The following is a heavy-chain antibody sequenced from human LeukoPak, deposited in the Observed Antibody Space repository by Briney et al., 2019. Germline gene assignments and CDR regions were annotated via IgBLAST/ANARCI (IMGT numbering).Heavy chain of an antibody. CDR3: ARGRSVVVPAARRYFDY. V-gene: IGHV4-34*01. CDR1: GGSFSGYY. D-gene: IGHD2-2*01. J-gene: IGHJ4*02. Sequence: SETLSLTCAVYGGSFSGYYWSWIRQPPGKGLEWTGEINHSGSTNYNPSLKSRVTISVDTSRNQFSLKLSSVTAADTAVYYCARGRSVVVPAARRYFDYWGQGTLVTVSS. CDR2: INHSGST.